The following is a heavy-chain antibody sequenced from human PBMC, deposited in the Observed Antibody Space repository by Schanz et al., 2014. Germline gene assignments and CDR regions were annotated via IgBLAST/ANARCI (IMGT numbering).Heavy chain of an antibody. V-gene: IGHV3-21*01. CDR3: ARGYSNIWSPMDY. J-gene: IGHJ4*02. Sequence: VQLVESGGGVVQPGRSLRLSCAASGFTVRSYAMHWVRQAPGKGLEWVSSISSSGGHIYYADSVKGRFTITRDIAKNSLSLQMNSLRAEDTAVYYCARGYSNIWSPMDYWGQGTLVAVSS. CDR2: ISSSGGHI. D-gene: IGHD6-13*01. CDR1: GFTVRSYA.